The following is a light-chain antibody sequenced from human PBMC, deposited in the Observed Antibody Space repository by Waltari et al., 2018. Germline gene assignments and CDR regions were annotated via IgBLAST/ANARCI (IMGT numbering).Light chain of an antibody. CDR2: SAS. CDR3: QQSYSASWT. CDR1: EGISTY. Sequence: DIQMTQSPPSLSASIGDRLTIPCRASEGISTYLNWYQQKPGKAPKLLIYSASSLQSGVPSRFSGSGSGTDFTLIIRSLRPEDFATYFCQQSYSASWTFGQGTKVE. J-gene: IGKJ1*01. V-gene: IGKV1-39*01.